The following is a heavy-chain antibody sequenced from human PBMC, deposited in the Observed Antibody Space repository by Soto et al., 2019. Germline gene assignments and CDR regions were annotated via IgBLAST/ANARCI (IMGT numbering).Heavy chain of an antibody. CDR2: IYPGDSDT. CDR3: ASSYYYDSSGYYRGYWYFDL. J-gene: IGHJ2*01. CDR1: GYSFTSYW. Sequence: PGESLKISCKGSGYSFTSYWIGWVRQMPGKGLEWMGIIYPGDSDTRYSPSFQGQVTISADKSISTAYLQWSSLKASDTAMYYCASSYYYDSSGYYRGYWYFDLRGRGTLVTVSS. D-gene: IGHD3-22*01. V-gene: IGHV5-51*01.